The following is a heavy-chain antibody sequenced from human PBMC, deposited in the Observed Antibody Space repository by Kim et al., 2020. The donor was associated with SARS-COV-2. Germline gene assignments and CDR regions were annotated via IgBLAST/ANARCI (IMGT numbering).Heavy chain of an antibody. D-gene: IGHD3-16*01. J-gene: IGHJ4*02. Sequence: GGSLRLSCAASGFTFSSYSMNWVRQAPGKGLEWVSSISSSGSYIYYADSVKGRFTISRDNAENSLYLQMFSLRAEDTAVYYCASRAFRGLWGQGTLVTVSS. CDR3: ASRAFRGL. CDR2: ISSSGSYI. CDR1: GFTFSSYS. V-gene: IGHV3-21*01.